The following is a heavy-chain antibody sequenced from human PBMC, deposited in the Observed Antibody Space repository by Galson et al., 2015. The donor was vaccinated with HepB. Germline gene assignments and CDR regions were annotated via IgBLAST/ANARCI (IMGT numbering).Heavy chain of an antibody. J-gene: IGHJ6*02. CDR2: INSDGSST. Sequence: SLRLSCAASGFTFSSYWMHWVRQAPGKGLVWVPRINSDGSSTSYADSVKGRFTISRDNAKNTLYLQMNSLRAEDTAVYYCARVSWFGELLYEALYYYGMDVWGQGTTVTVSS. D-gene: IGHD3-10*01. V-gene: IGHV3-74*01. CDR1: GFTFSSYW. CDR3: ARVSWFGELLYEALYYYGMDV.